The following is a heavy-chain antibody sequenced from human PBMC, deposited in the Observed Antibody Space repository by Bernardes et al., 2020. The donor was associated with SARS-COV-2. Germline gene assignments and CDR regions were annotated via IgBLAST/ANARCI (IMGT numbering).Heavy chain of an antibody. V-gene: IGHV3-23*01. CDR2: MSGGGAST. D-gene: IGHD4-17*01. Sequence: GGSQRLSCAASGLTFRNYVVSWVRQAPGKGLEWVSAMSGGGASTYYADSVKGRFTISRDNSKNTLYLQMSSLRAEDTAVYYCAKNGDYGFDYWGQGTLVTVSS. CDR3: AKNGDYGFDY. J-gene: IGHJ4*02. CDR1: GLTFRNYV.